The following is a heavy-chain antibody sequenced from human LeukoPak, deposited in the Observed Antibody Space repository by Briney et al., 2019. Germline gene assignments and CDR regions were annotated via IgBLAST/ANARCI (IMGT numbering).Heavy chain of an antibody. V-gene: IGHV4-59*01. CDR2: IYYSGST. D-gene: IGHD2/OR15-2a*01. CDR1: GGSISSYY. J-gene: IGHJ4*02. CDR3: ARVSTVGFDY. Sequence: TSETLSLTCTASGGSISSYYWSWIRQPPGKGLEWIGYIYYSGSTNYNPSLKSRVTISVDTSKNQFSLKLSSVTAADTAVYYCARVSTVGFDYWGQGTLVTVSS.